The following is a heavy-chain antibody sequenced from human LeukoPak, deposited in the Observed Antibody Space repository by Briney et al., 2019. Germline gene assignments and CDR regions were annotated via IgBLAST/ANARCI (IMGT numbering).Heavy chain of an antibody. J-gene: IGHJ2*01. D-gene: IGHD3-22*01. V-gene: IGHV4-30-4*01. CDR3: ARAYYDSSGYWYFDP. CDR2: IYYTGST. Sequence: SETLSLTCTVSDGSISSGDDYWSWIRQPPGKGLEWIGYIYYTGSTYYHPSLKSRVTISVDTSKNQFSLKLSSVTAAETAVYYCARAYYDSSGYWYFDPWGRGTLVTVPS. CDR1: DGSISSGDDY.